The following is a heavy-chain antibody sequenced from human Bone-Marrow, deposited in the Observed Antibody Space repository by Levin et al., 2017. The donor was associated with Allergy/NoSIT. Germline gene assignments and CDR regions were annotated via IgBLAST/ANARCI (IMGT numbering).Heavy chain of an antibody. CDR2: ISGSGGST. Sequence: GGSLRLSCAASGFTFSSYAMSWVRQAPGKGLEWVSAISGSGGSTYYADSVKGRFTISRDNSKNTLYLQMNSLRAEDTAVYYCAKGDYGGISNPGLVPPFDYWGQGTLVTVSS. CDR1: GFTFSSYA. J-gene: IGHJ4*02. D-gene: IGHD4-23*01. V-gene: IGHV3-23*01. CDR3: AKGDYGGISNPGLVPPFDY.